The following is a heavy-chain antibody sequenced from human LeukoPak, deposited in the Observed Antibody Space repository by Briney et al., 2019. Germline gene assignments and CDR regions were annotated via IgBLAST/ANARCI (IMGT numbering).Heavy chain of an antibody. CDR2: IIPILGIA. V-gene: IGHV1-69*02. CDR1: GGTFSSYT. D-gene: IGHD2-2*02. J-gene: IGHJ4*02. CDR3: ARSFGIAYTGV. Sequence: ASVNVSCKASGGTFSSYTISWVRQAPGQGLEWMGRIIPILGIANYAQKFQGRVTITADKSTSTAYMELSSLRSEDTAVYYCARSFGIAYTGVWGQGTLVTVSS.